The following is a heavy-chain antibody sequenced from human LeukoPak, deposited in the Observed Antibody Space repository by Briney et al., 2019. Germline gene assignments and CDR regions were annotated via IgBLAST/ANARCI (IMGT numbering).Heavy chain of an antibody. D-gene: IGHD5-24*01. CDR2: ISYDGSNK. CDR3: AKDSGEMATEP. Sequence: GGSLRLSCAASGFTFSSYAMHWVRQAPGKGLEWVAVISYDGSNKYYADSVKGRFTISRDNSKNTLYLQMNSLRAEDTAVYYCAKDSGEMATEPWGQGTLVTVSS. CDR1: GFTFSSYA. J-gene: IGHJ5*02. V-gene: IGHV3-30-3*01.